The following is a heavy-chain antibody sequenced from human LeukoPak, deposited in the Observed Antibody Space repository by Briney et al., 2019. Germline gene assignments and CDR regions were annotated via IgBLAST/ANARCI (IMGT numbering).Heavy chain of an antibody. CDR3: AGGRGSYMDY. V-gene: IGHV4-39*01. CDR1: SGSISSSSYY. CDR2: IYYSGST. Sequence: SETLSLTCTVYSGSISSSSYYWGWIRQPPGKGLEWIGSIYYSGSTYYNPSLKSRVTISVDTSKNQFSLKLSSVTAADTAVYHCAGGRGSYMDYWGQVTLVTVSS. J-gene: IGHJ4*02. D-gene: IGHD1-26*01.